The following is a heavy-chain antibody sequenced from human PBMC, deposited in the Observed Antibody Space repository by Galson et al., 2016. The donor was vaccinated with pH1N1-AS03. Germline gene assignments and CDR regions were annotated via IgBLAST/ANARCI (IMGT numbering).Heavy chain of an antibody. D-gene: IGHD3-10*01. CDR2: IYPADSDA. V-gene: IGHV5-51*01. Sequence: QSGAEVKKPGESLKISCKGSGYSFTNYWIAWVRQLPGKGLEWMGIIYPADSDARYSPSFQGQVTISADTSNSTAYMQWNGLKASDTAMYYCARQRAVRAFDHWGQGTPVTVSS. CDR3: ARQRAVRAFDH. CDR1: GYSFTNYW. J-gene: IGHJ4*02.